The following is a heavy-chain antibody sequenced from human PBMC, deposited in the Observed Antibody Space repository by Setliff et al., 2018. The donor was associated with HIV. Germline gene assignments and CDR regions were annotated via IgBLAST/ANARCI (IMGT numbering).Heavy chain of an antibody. J-gene: IGHJ6*03. CDR2: ISTSGSPI. D-gene: IGHD2-21*02. V-gene: IGHV3-11*04. Sequence: GGSLRLSCAASGFTFSDYYMSWIRQAPGKGLEWVSFISTSGSPIYYADSVKGRFTISRDNAKNSLYLQMHSLRAEDTAIYYCAKMTSSYYFYLDAWGNGTPVTVSS. CDR1: GFTFSDYY. CDR3: AKMTSSYYFYLDA.